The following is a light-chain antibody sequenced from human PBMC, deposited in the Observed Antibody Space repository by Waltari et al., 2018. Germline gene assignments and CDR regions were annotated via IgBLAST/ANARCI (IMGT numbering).Light chain of an antibody. J-gene: IGKJ2*01. CDR1: QSMRNW. Sequence: DIQLTQSPSTLSASVGDRVRITCRASQSMRNWLAWYQQKPGKAPNLLIYTASSLESGVPSRFSGSGSGTEFTLTISSLQPDDFATYYCQQYDSRYTFGQGTKLEIK. CDR2: TAS. CDR3: QQYDSRYT. V-gene: IGKV1-5*03.